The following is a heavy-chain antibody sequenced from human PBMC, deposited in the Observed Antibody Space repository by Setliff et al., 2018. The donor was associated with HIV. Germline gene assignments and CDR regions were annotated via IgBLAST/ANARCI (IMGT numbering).Heavy chain of an antibody. D-gene: IGHD3-3*01. J-gene: IGHJ4*02. V-gene: IGHV3-64*04. CDR2: ISTNWDST. CDR3: ARDPRFLTY. Sequence: SSISTNWDSTSYADSVNGRFTISRYKSKNAVYLQMNSLRAEDTAVYYCARDPRFLTYWGQGTLVTVSS.